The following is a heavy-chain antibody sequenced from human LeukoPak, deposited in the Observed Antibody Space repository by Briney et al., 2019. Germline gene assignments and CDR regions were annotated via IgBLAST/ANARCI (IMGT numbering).Heavy chain of an antibody. V-gene: IGHV3-64*01. Sequence: GGSLRLSCAGSGFTFSSYAIHWLRQAPGKGLEYVSSISSNGGSTHYANSVKGRFTISRDNSKNTLYLQMGSLRTEDMAVYYCARGLHSGIAAENFEYWGHGTLDTVSS. CDR3: ARGLHSGIAAENFEY. CDR1: GFTFSSYA. D-gene: IGHD6-25*01. J-gene: IGHJ4*01. CDR2: ISSNGGST.